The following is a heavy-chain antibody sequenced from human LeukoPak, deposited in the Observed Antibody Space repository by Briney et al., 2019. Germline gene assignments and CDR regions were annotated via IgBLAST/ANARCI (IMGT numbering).Heavy chain of an antibody. V-gene: IGHV1-3*01. CDR2: INAGNGNT. D-gene: IGHD5/OR15-5a*01. CDR1: GYTFTNYA. J-gene: IGHJ4*01. Sequence: GASVKVSCKASGYTFTNYAIHWVRQAPGQSLEWLGWINAGNGNTKYSQKFQARVTFTRDTSANTAYMGLSSLRSEDTTIYFCARVISDCANFNCFKGYFDYWGQGTPVTVSS. CDR3: ARVISDCANFNCFKGYFDY.